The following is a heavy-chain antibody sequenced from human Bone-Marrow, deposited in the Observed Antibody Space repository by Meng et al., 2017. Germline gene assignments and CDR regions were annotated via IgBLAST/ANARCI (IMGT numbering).Heavy chain of an antibody. CDR2: TYYRSKWYN. D-gene: IGHD1-26*01. CDR1: GDSVSSNIAA. Sequence: QVQLQQSGTGLVKPSHTLSLTGDISGDSVSSNIAAWNWIRKSPSGGLEWLGRTYYRSKWYNDYAVSVRSRITINPDTSKNQFSLQLNSVTPEDTAVYYCARDLSGRFHQWGQGTLVTVSS. J-gene: IGHJ5*02. V-gene: IGHV6-1*01. CDR3: ARDLSGRFHQ.